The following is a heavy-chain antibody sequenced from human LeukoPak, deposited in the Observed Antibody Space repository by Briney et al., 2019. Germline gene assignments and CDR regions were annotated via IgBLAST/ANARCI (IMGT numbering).Heavy chain of an antibody. CDR1: GFTFSSYW. Sequence: GGSLRLSCAASGFTFSSYWMHWVRQAPGKGLVWVSYINTDESRTTYADSVKGRFTISRDNAKNTLYLQMNSLRVDDTAVYYCARDRGNGTYYALGYWGQGILVTVSS. CDR3: ARDRGNGTYYALGY. J-gene: IGHJ4*02. D-gene: IGHD1-26*01. V-gene: IGHV3-74*01. CDR2: INTDESRT.